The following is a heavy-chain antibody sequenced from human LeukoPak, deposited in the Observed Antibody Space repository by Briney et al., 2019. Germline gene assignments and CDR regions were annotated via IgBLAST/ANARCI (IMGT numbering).Heavy chain of an antibody. CDR1: GFTFSSYA. J-gene: IGHJ6*02. CDR2: ISGSGGST. Sequence: PGGSLRLSCAASGFTFSSYAMSWVRQAPGKGLEWVSVISGSGGSTYYADPVKGRFTISRDNSKNTVYLQMNSLRAEDTAIYYCAKVIGLHYGMDVWGQGTTVTVSS. CDR3: AKVIGLHYGMDV. D-gene: IGHD3-16*02. V-gene: IGHV3-23*01.